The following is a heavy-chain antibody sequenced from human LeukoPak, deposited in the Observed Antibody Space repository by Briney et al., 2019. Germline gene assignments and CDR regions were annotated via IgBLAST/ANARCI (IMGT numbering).Heavy chain of an antibody. CDR3: AKDYYDILTGYYRPPYYYYMDV. J-gene: IGHJ6*03. D-gene: IGHD3-9*01. Sequence: GGSLRLSCAASGFTFSSYSMNWVRQAPGKGLEWVAVISYDGSNKYYADSVKGRFTISRDNSKNTLYLQMNSLRAEDTAVYYCAKDYYDILTGYYRPPYYYYMDVWGKGTTVTVSS. V-gene: IGHV3-30*18. CDR1: GFTFSSYS. CDR2: ISYDGSNK.